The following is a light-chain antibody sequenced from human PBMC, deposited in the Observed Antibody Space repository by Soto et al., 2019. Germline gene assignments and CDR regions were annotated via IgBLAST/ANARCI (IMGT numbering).Light chain of an antibody. CDR2: EVT. J-gene: IGLJ2*01. CDR3: TSYTSISTLL. Sequence: QSALTQPASVSGSPGQSITISCTGTSSDIGGYNSVSWYQQHPGKVPKLIIYEVTNRPSGISNRFSGSKSGNTASLTISGLQAEDEADYYCTSYTSISTLLFGGGTKLTVL. V-gene: IGLV2-14*01. CDR1: SSDIGGYNS.